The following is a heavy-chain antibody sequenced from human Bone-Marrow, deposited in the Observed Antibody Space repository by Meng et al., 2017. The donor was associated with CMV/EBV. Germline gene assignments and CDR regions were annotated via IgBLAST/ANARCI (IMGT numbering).Heavy chain of an antibody. Sequence: GESLKISCVASGFTFSNYAMSWVRQAPGKGLEWVSVIYSGDNRTYYGDSVRGRFTISRDNSIHTLYLQMNSRKGEDTAVYYCVKDDNGYTGEGGSWGQGTLVTVSS. J-gene: IGHJ5*02. CDR3: VKDDNGYTGEGGS. CDR2: IYSGDNRT. D-gene: IGHD5-18*01. CDR1: GFTFSNYA. V-gene: IGHV3-23*03.